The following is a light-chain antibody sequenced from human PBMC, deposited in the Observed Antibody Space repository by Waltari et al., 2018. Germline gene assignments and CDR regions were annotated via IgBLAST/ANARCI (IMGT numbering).Light chain of an antibody. V-gene: IGKV4-1*01. CDR1: QSVLSSSNNKNY. Sequence: DIVMTQSPDSLAVSLGERATTNCKSSQSVLSSSNNKNYLGWYQQKPGQPPKLIISWASNRDSGVPDRFSGSGSGTDFSHTISSLPTEDLGVYYCQQCCPYPYTFGQGTNLEIK. CDR2: WAS. CDR3: QQCCPYPYT. J-gene: IGKJ2*01.